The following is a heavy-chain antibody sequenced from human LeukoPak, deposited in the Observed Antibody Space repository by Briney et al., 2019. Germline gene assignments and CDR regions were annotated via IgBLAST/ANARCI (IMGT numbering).Heavy chain of an antibody. CDR1: GFSFSTSS. Sequence: GGSLRLSCAASGFSFSTSSMSWVRKAPGKGLEWVSYITSGSSTLYYAGSVKGRFTLSRDNAKNSLYLQMNSLRAEDTAVYYCAATQSYAYFGYWGQGTQVTVSS. D-gene: IGHD1-1*01. V-gene: IGHV3-48*01. CDR3: AATQSYAYFGY. J-gene: IGHJ4*02. CDR2: ITSGSSTL.